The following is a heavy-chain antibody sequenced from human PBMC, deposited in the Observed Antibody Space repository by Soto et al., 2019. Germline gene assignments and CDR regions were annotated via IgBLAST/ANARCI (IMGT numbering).Heavy chain of an antibody. Sequence: SETLSLTCAVYGGSFSGYYCSWIRQPPGKGLEWIGEINHSGSTNYNPSLKSRVTISVDTSKNQFSLKLSSVTAADTAVYYCASPTFDYWGQGTLVTVSS. CDR1: GGSFSGYY. CDR2: INHSGST. V-gene: IGHV4-34*01. CDR3: ASPTFDY. J-gene: IGHJ4*02.